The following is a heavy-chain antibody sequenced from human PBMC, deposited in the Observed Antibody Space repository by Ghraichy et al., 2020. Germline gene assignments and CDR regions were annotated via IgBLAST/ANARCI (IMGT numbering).Heavy chain of an antibody. V-gene: IGHV4-39*01. Sequence: SETLSLTCTVSGGSISSSSYYWGWIRQPPGKGLEWIGSIYYSGSTYYNPSLKSRVTISVDTSKNQFSLKLSSVTAADTAVYYCARQSADDAPYYYYYYMDVWGKGTTVTVSS. J-gene: IGHJ6*03. CDR3: ARQSADDAPYYYYYYMDV. CDR1: GGSISSSSYY. CDR2: IYYSGST. D-gene: IGHD1-1*01.